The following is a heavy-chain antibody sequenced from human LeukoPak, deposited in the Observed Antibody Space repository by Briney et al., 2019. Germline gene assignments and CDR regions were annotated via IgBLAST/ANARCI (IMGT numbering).Heavy chain of an antibody. D-gene: IGHD3-3*01. CDR2: ISGSGGST. CDR1: GFTFSSYA. CDR3: ARITIFGVVIIRIGWFDP. Sequence: PGGSLRLSCAASGFTFSSYAMSWVRQAPGKGLEWVSAISGSGGSTYYADSVKGRFTISRDNSKNTLYLQMNSLRAEDTAVYYCARITIFGVVIIRIGWFDPWGQETLVTVSS. J-gene: IGHJ5*02. V-gene: IGHV3-23*01.